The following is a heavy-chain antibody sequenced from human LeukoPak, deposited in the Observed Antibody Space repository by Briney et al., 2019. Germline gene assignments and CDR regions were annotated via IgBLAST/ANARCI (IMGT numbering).Heavy chain of an antibody. CDR3: AVGYYGSGSYSPVIDY. V-gene: IGHV4-59*12. CDR1: GGSISSYY. D-gene: IGHD3-10*01. CDR2: IYYSGST. J-gene: IGHJ4*02. Sequence: PSETLSLTCTVSGGSISSYYWSWIRQPPGKGLEWIGYIYYSGSTNYNPSLKSRVTISVDTSKNQFSLKLSSVTAADTAVYYCAVGYYGSGSYSPVIDYWGQGTLVTVSS.